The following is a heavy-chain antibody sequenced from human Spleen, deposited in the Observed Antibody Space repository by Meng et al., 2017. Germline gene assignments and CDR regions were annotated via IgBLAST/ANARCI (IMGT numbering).Heavy chain of an antibody. CDR1: GGSFSDYY. D-gene: IGHD4-11*01. J-gene: IGHJ4*02. CDR3: ARGPTTMAHDFDY. V-gene: IGHV4-34*01. Sequence: QGQLHHWGAGLLKPSETLSLPCVVSGGSFSDYYWSWIRQPPGKGLEWIGEINHSGSTNYNPSLESRATISVDTSQNNLSLKLSSVTAADSAVYYCARGPTTMAHDFDYWGQGTLVTVSS. CDR2: INHSGST.